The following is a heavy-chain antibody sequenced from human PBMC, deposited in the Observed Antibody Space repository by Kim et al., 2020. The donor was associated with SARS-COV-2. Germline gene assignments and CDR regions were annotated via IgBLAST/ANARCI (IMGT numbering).Heavy chain of an antibody. CDR1: GFTFTDYA. Sequence: RGSLRLSCVASGFTFTDYALSWVRQAPGRGLEWVSAISGSGRTTYSTDSVRGRFTISRDSSSNTVYLQMNSLRVEDTAIYYCARFDDSNGYYQYYFDYWGQGTLVSVSS. D-gene: IGHD3-22*01. V-gene: IGHV3-23*01. CDR3: ARFDDSNGYYQYYFDY. CDR2: ISGSGRTT. J-gene: IGHJ4*02.